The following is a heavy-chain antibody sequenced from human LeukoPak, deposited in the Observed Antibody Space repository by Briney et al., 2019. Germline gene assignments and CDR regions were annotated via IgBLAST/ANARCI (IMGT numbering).Heavy chain of an antibody. CDR1: GGSISSGSYY. V-gene: IGHV4-61*02. J-gene: IGHJ4*02. CDR2: IYTSGST. CDR3: ARDPLFDY. Sequence: PSQTLSLTCTVSGGSISSGSYYWRWIRQPAGKGLEWIGRIYTSGSTNYNPSLKSRVTISVDTSKNQFSLKLSSVTAADTAVYYCARDPLFDYWGQGTLVTVSS.